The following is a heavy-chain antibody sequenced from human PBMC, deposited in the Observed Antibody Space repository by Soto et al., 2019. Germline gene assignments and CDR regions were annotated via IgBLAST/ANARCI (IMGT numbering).Heavy chain of an antibody. CDR2: IITLFGTS. CDR1: GGTFSSHS. D-gene: IGHD6-13*01. Sequence: VQLMQSGAEVKKPGSSVKVSCKASGGTFSSHSINWVRQAPGQGVEWMGGIITLFGTSNYAQNFQCRVTNAADQSTSTAYMELNSLTSDDAAVYYCAREVGYGDFSAALLDWGQGTLVTVSS. J-gene: IGHJ4*02. CDR3: AREVGYGDFSAALLD. V-gene: IGHV1-69*01.